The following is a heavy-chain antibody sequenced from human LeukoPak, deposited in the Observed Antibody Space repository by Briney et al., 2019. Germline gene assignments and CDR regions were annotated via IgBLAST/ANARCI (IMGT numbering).Heavy chain of an antibody. D-gene: IGHD6-13*01. Sequence: SETLSLACAVSGYSTSSGYYWGWIRQPPGKGLEWIGSIYHSGSTYYNPSLKSRVTISVDTSKNQFSLKLSSVTAADTAVYYCARLIATDYFDYWGQGTLVTVSS. CDR1: GYSTSSGYY. CDR2: IYHSGST. J-gene: IGHJ4*02. V-gene: IGHV4-38-2*01. CDR3: ARLIATDYFDY.